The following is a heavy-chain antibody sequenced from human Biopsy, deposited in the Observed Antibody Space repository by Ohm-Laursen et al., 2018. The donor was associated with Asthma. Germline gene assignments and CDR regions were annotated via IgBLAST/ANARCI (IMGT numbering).Heavy chain of an antibody. Sequence: SLRLSCTASGFAVSRDHMFWVRQAPGKGLEWVSVIYSGGTSHTADSVRGRFTISRDYSKNTLYLQMHSLRAEDTAVYYCARGDSSNWSHYYFDYWGQGTLITVSS. CDR2: IYSGGTS. J-gene: IGHJ4*02. V-gene: IGHV3-53*01. D-gene: IGHD3-22*01. CDR1: GFAVSRDH. CDR3: ARGDSSNWSHYYFDY.